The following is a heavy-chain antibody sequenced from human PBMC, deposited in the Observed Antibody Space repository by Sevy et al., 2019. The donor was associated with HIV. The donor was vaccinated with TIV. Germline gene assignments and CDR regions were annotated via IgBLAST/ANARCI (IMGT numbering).Heavy chain of an antibody. J-gene: IGHJ4*02. CDR3: ARDTGNFYVDY. V-gene: IGHV3-7*01. D-gene: IGHD1-1*01. CDR2: IKGDGSQT. CDR1: GFIFSNYW. Sequence: GGSLRLSCAASGFIFSNYWMTWVRQAPGKGLEWVANIKGDGSQTAYADSVRGRCTISRDNAKNSLYLQINSLSPEDTALYYCARDTGNFYVDYWGPGTLVTVSS.